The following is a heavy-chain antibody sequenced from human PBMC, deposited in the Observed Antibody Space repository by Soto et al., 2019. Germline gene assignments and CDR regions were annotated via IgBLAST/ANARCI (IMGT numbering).Heavy chain of an antibody. Sequence: SETLSLTCAVYGGSFSGYYWSWIRQPPGKGLEWIGEINHSGSTNYNPSLKSRVTISVDTSKNQFSLKLSSVTAADTAVYYCARGVPSYYYFWSGRPNPSGHYFDYWGHGTLVTVSS. CDR3: ARGVPSYYYFWSGRPNPSGHYFDY. V-gene: IGHV4-34*01. J-gene: IGHJ4*01. D-gene: IGHD3-3*01. CDR2: INHSGST. CDR1: GGSFSGYY.